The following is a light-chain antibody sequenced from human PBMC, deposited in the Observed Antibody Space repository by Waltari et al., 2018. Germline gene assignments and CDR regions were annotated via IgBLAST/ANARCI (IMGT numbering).Light chain of an antibody. CDR1: QSIGRY. Sequence: EIVLTQSPGTLSLSPGERATLSCRASQSIGRYLVWYQQKPGQAPRLLSYAASSRATGIPDRFSGSGSGTDFSLTISRLEPEDFAVYYCQNHERLPATFGQGTKVEIK. CDR3: QNHERLPAT. J-gene: IGKJ1*01. V-gene: IGKV3-20*01. CDR2: AAS.